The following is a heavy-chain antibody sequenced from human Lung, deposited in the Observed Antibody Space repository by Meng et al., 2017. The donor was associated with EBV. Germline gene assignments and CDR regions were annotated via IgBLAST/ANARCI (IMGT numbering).Heavy chain of an antibody. CDR1: SGSISSDTSS. V-gene: IGHV4-30-2*01. J-gene: IGHJ4*02. D-gene: IGHD5-18*01. Sequence: QLQLQESGSGLGKPSPTLSLTCAGSSGSISSDTSSWNWIRQRPGKGLEWIGFVYRSGSTYYNPSLKSRVIISVDRSNNQFSLELNSVSAADTAVYYCARAKWGHSYGSEALYFDHWGPGTLVTVSS. CDR2: VYRSGST. CDR3: ARAKWGHSYGSEALYFDH.